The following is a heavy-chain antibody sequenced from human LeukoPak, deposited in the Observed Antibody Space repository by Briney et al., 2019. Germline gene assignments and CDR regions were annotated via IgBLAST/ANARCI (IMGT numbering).Heavy chain of an antibody. V-gene: IGHV3-30*18. CDR2: ISDDGRHK. CDR3: AKDRETTASGTFDY. CDR1: GFTFNNYG. J-gene: IGHJ4*02. Sequence: PGGSLSLSCAASGFTFNNYGIHYVRQAPGKGLEWVAVISDDGRHKNYADSVKGRFTISRDNSNNTLYLQMNSLRVEDTGVYYCAKDRETTASGTFDYWGQGTLVTVSS. D-gene: IGHD6-13*01.